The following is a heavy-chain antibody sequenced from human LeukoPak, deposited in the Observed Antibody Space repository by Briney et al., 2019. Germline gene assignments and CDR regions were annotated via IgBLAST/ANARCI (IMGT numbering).Heavy chain of an antibody. Sequence: GGSLSLSCAACGFTLSRYWMMWVRQAPGRGLEWVANIKEDGGEKFRGDSVKGRFPISRDNSENTLYLQVNTLIAGGTGVLLFAKGVKQIVVVTAQHYLDYWGQGTLVSVSS. J-gene: IGHJ4*02. CDR1: GFTLSRYW. V-gene: IGHV3-7*01. CDR3: AKGVKQIVVVTAQHYLDY. D-gene: IGHD2-21*02. CDR2: IKEDGGEK.